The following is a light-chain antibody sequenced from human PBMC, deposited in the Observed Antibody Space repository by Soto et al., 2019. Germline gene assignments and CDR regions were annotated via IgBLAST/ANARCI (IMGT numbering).Light chain of an antibody. CDR3: QQRSNRPPLT. CDR2: DAS. J-gene: IGKJ4*01. Sequence: EIVLTQSPVTLSLSPGERATLSCRASQSVSSYLAWYQQKLGQAPRLLIYDASSRAAGTPARFSGSRSGTDFTLTISSLEPEDFAVYYCQQRSNRPPLTFGGGTRVEIK. CDR1: QSVSSY. V-gene: IGKV3-11*01.